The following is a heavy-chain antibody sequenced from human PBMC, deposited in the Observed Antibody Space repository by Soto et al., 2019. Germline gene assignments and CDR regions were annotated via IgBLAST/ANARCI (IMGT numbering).Heavy chain of an antibody. CDR2: IYYSGST. D-gene: IGHD6-19*01. J-gene: IGHJ4*02. CDR1: GGSISSSSYY. Sequence: QLQLQESGPGLVKPSETLSLTCTVSGGSISSSSYYWGWIRQPPGKGLKWIGSIYYSGSTYYNPYQKSRVTTSVDTSTNQLSLTLSSVTAADTAVYYCASHAVHSSGFTDYWRQGTLVTVSS. CDR3: ASHAVHSSGFTDY. V-gene: IGHV4-39*01.